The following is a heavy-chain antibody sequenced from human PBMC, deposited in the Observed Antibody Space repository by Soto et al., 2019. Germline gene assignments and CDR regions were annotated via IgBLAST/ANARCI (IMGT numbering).Heavy chain of an antibody. CDR1: GFTFSSYS. CDR3: ASSQLGYDAFDI. CDR2: ISSSSSYI. V-gene: IGHV3-21*01. D-gene: IGHD6-6*01. Sequence: EVHLVESGGGLVKPGGSLRLSCAASGFTFSSYSMNWVRQAPGKVLEWVSSISSSSSYIYYADSVKGRFTISRDNGKNSLYLQMNSLRAEDTAVYYCASSQLGYDAFDIWGQGTMVTVSS. J-gene: IGHJ3*02.